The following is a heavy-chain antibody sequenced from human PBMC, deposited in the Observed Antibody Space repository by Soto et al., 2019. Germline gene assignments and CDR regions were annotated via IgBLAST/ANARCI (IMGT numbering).Heavy chain of an antibody. D-gene: IGHD3-16*01. V-gene: IGHV3-11*01. CDR1: GFSFSDYY. J-gene: IGHJ4*02. CDR2: ISTSGSTI. Sequence: VQLVESGGGLVKPGGSLRLSCAASGFSFSDYYMSWVRQAPGKGLECIAYISTSGSTISHAASVKGRFTISRDNAKSSLYLQMNSLSADDTAMYYCAKDHGGGGLSLENWGQGTLVIVST. CDR3: AKDHGGGGLSLEN.